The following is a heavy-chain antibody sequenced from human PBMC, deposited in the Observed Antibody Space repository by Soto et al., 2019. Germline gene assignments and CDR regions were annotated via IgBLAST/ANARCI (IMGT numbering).Heavy chain of an antibody. V-gene: IGHV3-15*07. CDR3: TTDVWVYSGTDY. CDR1: GFTFNSAW. Sequence: EVQLVDSGGGLVMPGGSLRLSCAASGFTFNSAWMNWVRQSPGKGLEWVGHIKSKSEGWATDYAAPVKGRFTILRDDSKKMMYLQMNSLKTEDTAVYYCTTDVWVYSGTDYWGQGTQVTVSP. J-gene: IGHJ4*02. CDR2: IKSKSEGWAT. D-gene: IGHD2-21*01.